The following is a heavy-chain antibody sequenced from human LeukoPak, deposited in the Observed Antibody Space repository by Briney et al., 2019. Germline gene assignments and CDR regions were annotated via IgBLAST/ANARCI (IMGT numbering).Heavy chain of an antibody. Sequence: GGYLRLSCAASGFTFSSYAMSWVRQAPGKGLEWVSAISGSGGSTYYADSVKGRFTISRDNSKNTLYLQMNSLRAEDTAVYYCAKGYYYGSGSYQLDYWGQGTLVTVSS. CDR2: ISGSGGST. J-gene: IGHJ4*02. V-gene: IGHV3-23*01. D-gene: IGHD3-10*01. CDR3: AKGYYYGSGSYQLDY. CDR1: GFTFSSYA.